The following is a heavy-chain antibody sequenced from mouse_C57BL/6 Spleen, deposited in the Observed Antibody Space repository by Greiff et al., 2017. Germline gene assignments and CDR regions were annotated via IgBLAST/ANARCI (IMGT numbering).Heavy chain of an antibody. J-gene: IGHJ4*01. D-gene: IGHD1-1*01. CDR2: ISSGSSTI. CDR1: GFTFSDYG. CDR3: ARRGHYYGSSSYYAMDY. Sequence: EVKVVESGGGLVKPGGSLKLSCAASGFTFSDYGMHWVRQAPEKGLEWVAYISSGSSTIYYADRVKGRFTISRDNAKNTLFLQMTSLRSEDTAMYYCARRGHYYGSSSYYAMDYWGQGTSVTVSS. V-gene: IGHV5-17*01.